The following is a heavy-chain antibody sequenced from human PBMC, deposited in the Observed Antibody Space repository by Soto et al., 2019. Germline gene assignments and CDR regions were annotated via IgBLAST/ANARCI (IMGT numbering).Heavy chain of an antibody. CDR2: ISYFGNA. D-gene: IGHD5-18*01. Sequence: SETLSLTCTVSGDSISPFSWSWVRQPPGRGLQWIGYISYFGNANYNPSLKSRVTISLDTSKNQFSLQLSSVTAADTAMYFCARHGSTVDTEGAFDYWGQGTLVTVSS. J-gene: IGHJ4*02. V-gene: IGHV4-59*08. CDR3: ARHGSTVDTEGAFDY. CDR1: GDSISPFS.